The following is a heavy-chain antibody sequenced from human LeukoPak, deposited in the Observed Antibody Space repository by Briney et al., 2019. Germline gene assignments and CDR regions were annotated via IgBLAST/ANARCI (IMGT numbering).Heavy chain of an antibody. CDR1: GGTFSSYA. J-gene: IGHJ4*02. D-gene: IGHD4-17*01. Sequence: ASVKVSCKASGGTFSSYAISWVRQAPGHGLEWMGWSSTYNLNTNYAQKFQGRVTMTRDTSTSTAYMELRSLRSDDTAVYYCARSLIYGDSRPFEYWGQGTLVTVSS. CDR3: ARSLIYGDSRPFEY. CDR2: SSTYNLNT. V-gene: IGHV1-18*01.